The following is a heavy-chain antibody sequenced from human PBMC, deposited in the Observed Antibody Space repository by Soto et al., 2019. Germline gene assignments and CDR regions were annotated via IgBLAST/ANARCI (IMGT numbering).Heavy chain of an antibody. CDR1: GFTLSNYE. J-gene: IGHJ6*02. D-gene: IGHD1-26*01. Sequence: GGSLRLSCAGSGFTLSNYEMNWVRQAPGKGLEWVSYISTGGSSIYYADSVKGRFTIARDNGKNSVYLQMGSLRAEDTATYYCARERGGLSGADVWGQGTTVTVSS. V-gene: IGHV3-48*03. CDR2: ISTGGSSI. CDR3: ARERGGLSGADV.